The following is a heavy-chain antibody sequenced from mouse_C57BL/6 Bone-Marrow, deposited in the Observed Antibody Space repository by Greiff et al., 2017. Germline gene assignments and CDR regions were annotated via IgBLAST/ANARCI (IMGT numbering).Heavy chain of an antibody. J-gene: IGHJ2*01. Sequence: QVQLQQPGTELVKPGASVKLSCKTSGYTFTSSWMHWVKQRPGQGLEWIGNINPSNGGTNYNEKFKSKATLTVDKSSSTAYMQLISLTSEDSAVYYCARKRELGPFDYWGQGTTLTVSS. D-gene: IGHD4-1*01. CDR3: ARKRELGPFDY. CDR1: GYTFTSSW. CDR2: INPSNGGT. V-gene: IGHV1-53*01.